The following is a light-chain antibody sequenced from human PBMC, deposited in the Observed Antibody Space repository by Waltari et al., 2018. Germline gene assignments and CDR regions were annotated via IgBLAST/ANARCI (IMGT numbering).Light chain of an antibody. CDR3: QQSYSTPPYT. Sequence: DIQMTQSPSTLSASVGDRVTITCRASQSIISYFTWYQQKPGKAPKLLIYAASSLQSGVPSSCSGSGSTTDITLTISRLQPEDFATYYCQQSYSTPPYTFGQGTKLEIK. CDR2: AAS. V-gene: IGKV1-39*01. CDR1: QSIISY. J-gene: IGKJ2*01.